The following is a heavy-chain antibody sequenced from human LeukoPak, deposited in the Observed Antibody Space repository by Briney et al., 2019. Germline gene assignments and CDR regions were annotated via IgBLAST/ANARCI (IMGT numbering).Heavy chain of an antibody. V-gene: IGHV3-23*01. J-gene: IGHJ4*02. CDR1: GFTFTTYA. CDR2: ISDSGAST. Sequence: GGSLRLSCAASGFTFTTYAMSWVRQAPGKGLEWVSTISDSGASTYYADSVKGRFTISRDNSKNTLYLQMNSLRAEDTAVYYFAKSPSVGYRRYFDYWGQGTLVTVTS. CDR3: AKSPSVGYRRYFDY. D-gene: IGHD5-12*01.